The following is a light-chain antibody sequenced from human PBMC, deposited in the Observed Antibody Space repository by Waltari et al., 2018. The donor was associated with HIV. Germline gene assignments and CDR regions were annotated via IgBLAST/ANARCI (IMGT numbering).Light chain of an antibody. CDR1: GSYNF. CDR2: EVT. Sequence: GSYNFVSWYQKHPGKAPKLMIHEVTNRASGASTRFSGSKSGKTAYLSISGLLTEDEADYYCSSYANTNSVIFGGGTKLTVL. V-gene: IGLV2-14*03. J-gene: IGLJ2*01. CDR3: SSYANTNSVI.